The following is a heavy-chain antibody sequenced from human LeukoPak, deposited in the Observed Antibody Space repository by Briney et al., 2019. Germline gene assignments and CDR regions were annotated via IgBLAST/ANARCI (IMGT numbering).Heavy chain of an antibody. V-gene: IGHV1-46*01. D-gene: IGHD2-2*01. Sequence: ASVKVSCKASGYTFTSYYMHWVRQAPGQGLEWMGIINPSGGSTSYAQKFQGRVTMTRDTSTSTVYMELSSLRSGDTAVYYCARDLRLGYAQYYYYYYGMDVWGQGTTVTVSS. CDR3: ARDLRLGYAQYYYYYYGMDV. CDR1: GYTFTSYY. CDR2: INPSGGST. J-gene: IGHJ6*02.